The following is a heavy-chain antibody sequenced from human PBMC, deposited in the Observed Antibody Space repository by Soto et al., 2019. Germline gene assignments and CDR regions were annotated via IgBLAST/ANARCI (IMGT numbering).Heavy chain of an antibody. V-gene: IGHV2-5*02. D-gene: IGHD5-12*01. CDR2: IYWDDDK. CDR3: AHRGIVATSYYFDY. Sequence: QITLKESGPTLVKPTQTLTLTCTFSGFSLSTSGVGVGWIRQPPGKALEWLALIYWDDDKRYSPSLKSRLTITKDTSKNQVVLKMTNMDPVDTATYYCAHRGIVATSYYFDYWGQGTLVTVSS. J-gene: IGHJ4*02. CDR1: GFSLSTSGVG.